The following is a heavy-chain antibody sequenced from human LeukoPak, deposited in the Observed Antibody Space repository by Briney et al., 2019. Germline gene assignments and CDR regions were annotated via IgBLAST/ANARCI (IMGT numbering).Heavy chain of an antibody. CDR3: ARDPLIAVAGTMNYYGMDV. CDR1: GGSFSGHY. D-gene: IGHD6-19*01. V-gene: IGHV4-34*01. Sequence: SETLSLTCAVYGGSFSGHYWSWIRQPPGKGLEWIGEINHSGSTNYNPSLKSRVTISVDTSKNQFSLKLSSVTAADTAVYYCARDPLIAVAGTMNYYGMDVWGKGTTVTVSS. CDR2: INHSGST. J-gene: IGHJ6*04.